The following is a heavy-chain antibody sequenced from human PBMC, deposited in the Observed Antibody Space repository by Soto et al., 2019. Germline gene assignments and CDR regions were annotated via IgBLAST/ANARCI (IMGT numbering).Heavy chain of an antibody. CDR2: TYYRSKWYY. V-gene: IGHV6-1*01. Sequence: PSQTLSLTCAITGDSVSSNSAGWSWVRQSPSRGLEWLGRTYYRSKWYYEYAVSVRGRITINPDTSENQYSLQLNSVTPEDTAVYFCARGEQYSGRIFDYWGQGTMVTFSS. J-gene: IGHJ4*01. CDR1: GDSVSSNSAG. CDR3: ARGEQYSGRIFDY. D-gene: IGHD1-26*01.